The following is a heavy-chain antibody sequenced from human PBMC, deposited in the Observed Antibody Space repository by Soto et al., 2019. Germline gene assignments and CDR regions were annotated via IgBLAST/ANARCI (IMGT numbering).Heavy chain of an antibody. V-gene: IGHV3-11*06. Sequence: QVQVVESGGGLVKPGGSLRLSCAASGFTFSDYYMSWIRQAPGKGLEWVSFISSSGDSTKYADSVKGRFTISRDNAENSLYLQLNSLRAEDTAVYYCARGGVKGTTSRGQVYNWGQGTLVTVSS. J-gene: IGHJ4*02. D-gene: IGHD1-7*01. CDR3: ARGGVKGTTSRGQVYN. CDR2: ISSSGDST. CDR1: GFTFSDYY.